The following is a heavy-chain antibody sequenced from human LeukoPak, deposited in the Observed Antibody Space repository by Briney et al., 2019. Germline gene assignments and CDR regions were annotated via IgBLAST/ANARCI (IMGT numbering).Heavy chain of an antibody. J-gene: IGHJ4*02. CDR2: IYYSGST. CDR1: GGSISSSSYY. CDR3: ARQKRAVAGTGNIDY. V-gene: IGHV4-39*01. D-gene: IGHD6-19*01. Sequence: SETLSLTCTVSGGSISSSSYYWGWLRQPPGKGLEWLGSIYYSGSTYYNPSLKSRVTISVDTSKNQFSLKLSSVTAADTAVYYCARQKRAVAGTGNIDYWGQGTLVTASS.